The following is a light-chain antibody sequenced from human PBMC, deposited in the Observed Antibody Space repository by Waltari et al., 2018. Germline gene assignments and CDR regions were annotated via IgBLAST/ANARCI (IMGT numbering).Light chain of an antibody. CDR1: RLAKNY. Sequence: SSQLTQPPSVSVSPGQPATITCSGVRLAKNYAAWYQQRPGQSPLLVIYQDNKRPSGIPGRFSGSGSGNTATLTISGTQVIDEADYYCQSLDGTTIVFGGRTKLTVL. CDR2: QDN. J-gene: IGLJ2*01. V-gene: IGLV3-1*01. CDR3: QSLDGTTIV.